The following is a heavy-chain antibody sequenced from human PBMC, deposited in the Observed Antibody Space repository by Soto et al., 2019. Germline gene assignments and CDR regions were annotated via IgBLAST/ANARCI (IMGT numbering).Heavy chain of an antibody. CDR3: ARSSANYYDFWSGYSSGMDV. V-gene: IGHV1-18*04. J-gene: IGHJ6*02. CDR2: ISAYNGNT. CDR1: GYTFTSYG. Sequence: GSSVKVSCKASGYTFTSYGISWVRQAPGQGLEWMGWISAYNGNTNYAQKLQGRVTMTTDTSTSTAYMELRSLRSDDTAVYYCARSSANYYDFWSGYSSGMDVWGQGTTVTVPS. D-gene: IGHD3-3*01.